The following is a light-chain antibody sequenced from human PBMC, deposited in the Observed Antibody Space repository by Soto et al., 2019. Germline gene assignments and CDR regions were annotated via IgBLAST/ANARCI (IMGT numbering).Light chain of an antibody. Sequence: QSVLTQPASVSGSPGQSITISCIGTSSDVGSYNLVSWYQQHPGKAPKVLIYEVSERPSGVSNRFSGSKSGNTASLTISGLQAEDEADYYCSSYTSSNTLVFGTGTKVTVL. CDR2: EVS. CDR3: SSYTSSNTLV. V-gene: IGLV2-14*02. J-gene: IGLJ1*01. CDR1: SSDVGSYNL.